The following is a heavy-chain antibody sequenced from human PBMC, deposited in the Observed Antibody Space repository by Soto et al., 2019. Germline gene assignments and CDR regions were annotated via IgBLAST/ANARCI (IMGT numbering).Heavy chain of an antibody. Sequence: SETLSLTCTVSGGSISGYYWSWIRQPPGKGLEWIAYIYFSGSTNYNPSLKSRITIPVDTSKNQFSLTLSSVTAADTAVYYCARRPLSSYYFDYWGLGALVTVSS. CDR3: ARRPLSSYYFDY. J-gene: IGHJ4*02. CDR2: IYFSGST. V-gene: IGHV4-59*08. CDR1: GGSISGYY. D-gene: IGHD3-10*01.